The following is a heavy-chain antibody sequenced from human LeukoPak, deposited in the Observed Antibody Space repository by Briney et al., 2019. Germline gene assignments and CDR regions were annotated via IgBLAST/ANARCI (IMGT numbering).Heavy chain of an antibody. Sequence: GGSLRLFCAASGCTFSSYWMHWVRQAPGKGLVWVSRINTDGSGTTYADSVKGRFTISRDNSKNTLYLQMNSLRAEDTAVYYCASGSSRWAYYFDYWGQRTLVTVSS. CDR1: GCTFSSYW. D-gene: IGHD6-13*01. CDR3: ASGSSRWAYYFDY. J-gene: IGHJ4*02. V-gene: IGHV3-74*01. CDR2: INTDGSGT.